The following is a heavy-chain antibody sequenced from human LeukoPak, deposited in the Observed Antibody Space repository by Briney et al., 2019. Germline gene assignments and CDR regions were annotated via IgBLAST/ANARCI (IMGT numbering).Heavy chain of an antibody. V-gene: IGHV4-39*07. Sequence: SETLSLTCTVSGGSISSSSYYWGWIRQPPGKGLEWIGSIYYSGSTYYNPSLKGRVTISVDTSKNQFSLKLSSVTAADTAVYYCARGIAVGGIWFGELLGSNHAFDIWGQGTMVTVSS. CDR2: IYYSGST. J-gene: IGHJ3*02. CDR1: GGSISSSSYY. CDR3: ARGIAVGGIWFGELLGSNHAFDI. D-gene: IGHD3-10*01.